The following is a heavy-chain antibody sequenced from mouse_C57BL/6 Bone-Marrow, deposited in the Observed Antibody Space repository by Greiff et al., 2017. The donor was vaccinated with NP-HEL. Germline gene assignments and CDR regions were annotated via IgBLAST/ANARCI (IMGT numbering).Heavy chain of an antibody. D-gene: IGHD2-12*01. CDR2: IYPGSGNT. CDR3: ERSRIRRVAWLAY. CDR1: GYTFTDYY. J-gene: IGHJ3*01. Sequence: QVQLQQSGAELVRPGASVKLSCKASGYTFTDYYINWVKQRPGQGLEWIARIYPGSGNTYYNEKFKGKATLTAEKSSSTAYMQLSSLTSEDSAVYFCERSRIRRVAWLAYWGQGTLVTVSA. V-gene: IGHV1-76*01.